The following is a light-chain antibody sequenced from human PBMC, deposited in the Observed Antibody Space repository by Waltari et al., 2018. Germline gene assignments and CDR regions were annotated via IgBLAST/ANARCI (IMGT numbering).Light chain of an antibody. J-gene: IGLJ2*01. CDR3: AAWDDSLSGRV. CDR2: RNN. V-gene: IGLV1-47*01. Sequence: QSVLTQPPSASGTPGPRVTISCSGSSSNIGSNYVYWYQQLPGTAPNLLIYRNNQRPSGVPYRFSGSKSGTSASLAISGLRSEDEADYYCAAWDDSLSGRVFGGGTKLTVL. CDR1: SSNIGSNY.